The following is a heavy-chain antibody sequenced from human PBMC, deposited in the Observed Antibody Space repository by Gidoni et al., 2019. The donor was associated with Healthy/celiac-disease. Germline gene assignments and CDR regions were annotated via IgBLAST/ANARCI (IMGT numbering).Heavy chain of an antibody. CDR2: ISYDGSNK. CDR3: ARAGVIVGATIGFDY. V-gene: IGHV3-30*04. Sequence: QVQLVESGGGVVQPGRSLRLSCAASGFTFSSYAMHWVRQAPGKGLEWVAVISYDGSNKYYADAVKGRFTISRDKSKNTLYLQMNSLRADDSAVYYCARAGVIVGATIGFDYWGQGTLVTVSS. D-gene: IGHD1-26*01. CDR1: GFTFSSYA. J-gene: IGHJ4*02.